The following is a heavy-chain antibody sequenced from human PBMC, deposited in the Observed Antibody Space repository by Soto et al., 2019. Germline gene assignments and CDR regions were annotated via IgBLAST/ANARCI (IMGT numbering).Heavy chain of an antibody. J-gene: IGHJ4*02. Sequence: GSLRRSCAASGFTVSSYAMSWVRQAPGKGLEWVSAISGSGGSTYYADSVKGRFTISRDNSKNTLYLQMNSLRAEDTAIYYCAKDSDSSGWYRPRLDSWGQGTLVTVS. D-gene: IGHD6-19*01. CDR3: AKDSDSSGWYRPRLDS. V-gene: IGHV3-23*01. CDR2: ISGSGGST. CDR1: GFTVSSYA.